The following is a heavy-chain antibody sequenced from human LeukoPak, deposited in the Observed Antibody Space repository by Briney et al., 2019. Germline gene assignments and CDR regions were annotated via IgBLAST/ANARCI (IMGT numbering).Heavy chain of an antibody. CDR2: INPNSGAT. Sequence: GASVKVSCKASGYTFTDYYMHCVRQAPGQGLEWMGWINPNSGATKFAQKFQGRVSMTRDTSISTAYMELSRLRSDDTAVYYCARLKYYYDSSGYRAEYFQHWGQGTLVTVSS. D-gene: IGHD3-22*01. CDR1: GYTFTDYY. CDR3: ARLKYYYDSSGYRAEYFQH. J-gene: IGHJ1*01. V-gene: IGHV1-2*02.